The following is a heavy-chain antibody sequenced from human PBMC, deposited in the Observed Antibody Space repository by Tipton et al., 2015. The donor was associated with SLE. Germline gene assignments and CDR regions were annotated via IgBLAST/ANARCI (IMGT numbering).Heavy chain of an antibody. J-gene: IGHJ4*02. CDR1: GGSITSRSYY. V-gene: IGHV4-39*02. CDR2: IYYSGST. Sequence: TLSLTCTVSGGSITSRSYYWGWIRQPPGKGLEWFGSIYYSGSTYYNPSHKSRVTISVDTSKNQFSLKLSSVTAADTAVYYCARETSSWPLFDYWGQGTLVTVSS. CDR3: ARETSSWPLFDY. D-gene: IGHD6-13*01.